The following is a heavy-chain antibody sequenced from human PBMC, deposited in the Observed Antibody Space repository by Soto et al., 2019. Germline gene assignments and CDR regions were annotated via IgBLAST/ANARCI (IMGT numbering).Heavy chain of an antibody. V-gene: IGHV1-18*01. CDR2: ISPYTGNT. D-gene: IGHD3-16*01. CDR1: GYIFVNYG. CDR3: VMVDNYVTPTPQDV. Sequence: QVQLVQSGDEVKKPGASVKVSCKASGYIFVNYGIAWVRKAPGQGLKWMGWISPYTGNTHSASKVQGRLTMTTDTSTSTAYMDLGSLTSDDTAVYYCVMVDNYVTPTPQDVWGQGTTVTVSS. J-gene: IGHJ6*02.